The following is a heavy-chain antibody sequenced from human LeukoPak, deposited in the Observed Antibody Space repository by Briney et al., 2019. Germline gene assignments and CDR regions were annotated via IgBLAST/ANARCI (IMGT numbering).Heavy chain of an antibody. CDR2: IYHSGGT. J-gene: IGHJ6*03. V-gene: IGHV4-4*02. D-gene: IGHD2-15*01. CDR3: AREKTPQVVAATLGYYYYYMDV. CDR1: GGSISSSNW. Sequence: SETLSLTCAVSGGSISSSNWWSWVRQPPGKGLEWIGEIYHSGGTNYNPSLKSRVTISVDKSKNQFSLKLSSVTAADTAVYYCAREKTPQVVAATLGYYYYYMDVWGKGTTVTISS.